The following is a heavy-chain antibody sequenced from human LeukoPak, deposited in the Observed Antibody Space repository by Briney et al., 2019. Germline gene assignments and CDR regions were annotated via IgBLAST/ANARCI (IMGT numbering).Heavy chain of an antibody. D-gene: IGHD3-10*01. CDR1: GFTFSSYW. J-gene: IGHJ5*02. CDR3: ARACYSGSGSYCS. Sequence: GGSLRLSCAASGFTFSSYWMHWVRQAPGKGMVWVSRINIDGSSTNYADSVKGRFTISRDNAKNTLYLQMNSLRAEDTAVYYCARACYSGSGSYCSWGQGTLVTVSS. V-gene: IGHV3-74*01. CDR2: INIDGSST.